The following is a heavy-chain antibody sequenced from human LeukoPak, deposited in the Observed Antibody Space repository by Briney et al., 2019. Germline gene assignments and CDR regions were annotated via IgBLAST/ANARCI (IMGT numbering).Heavy chain of an antibody. CDR3: TSTPVYCGGDCYSPSY. V-gene: IGHV3-73*01. J-gene: IGHJ4*02. Sequence: GSLKLSCAASGFTLSGSAMHWVRQASGKGLEWVGRIRSKANSYATAYAASVKGRFTISRDDSKNTAYLQMNSLKTEDTAVYYCTSTPVYCGGDCYSPSYWGQGTLVTVSS. CDR1: GFTLSGSA. CDR2: IRSKANSYAT. D-gene: IGHD2-21*02.